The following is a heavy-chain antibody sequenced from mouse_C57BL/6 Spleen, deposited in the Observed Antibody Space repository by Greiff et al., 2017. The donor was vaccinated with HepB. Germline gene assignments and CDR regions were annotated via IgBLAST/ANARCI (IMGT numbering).Heavy chain of an antibody. J-gene: IGHJ3*01. CDR2: INPGSGGT. D-gene: IGHD2-1*01. V-gene: IGHV1-54*01. Sequence: VQLQQSGAELVRPGTSVKVSCKASGYAFTNYLIEWVKQRPGQGLEWIGVINPGSGGTNYNEKFKGKATLTADKSSSTAYMQLSSLTSEDSAVYFCAREDPSTKASGGFAYWGQGTLVTVSA. CDR1: GYAFTNYL. CDR3: AREDPSTKASGGFAY.